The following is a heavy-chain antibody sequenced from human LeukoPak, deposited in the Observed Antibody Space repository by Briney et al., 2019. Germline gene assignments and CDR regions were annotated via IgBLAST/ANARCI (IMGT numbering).Heavy chain of an antibody. V-gene: IGHV4-39*01. CDR2: IYYNGNT. J-gene: IGHJ4*02. Sequence: SETLSLTCTVSGGSISSSSYYWGWIRQPPGKGLEWIGSIYYNGNTYYNPSLKSRVTISVDTSKNQFSLKLSSVTAADTAVFYCARHRSYYGSSGYYFDDWGQGTLVTVSS. CDR1: GGSISSSSYY. D-gene: IGHD3-22*01. CDR3: ARHRSYYGSSGYYFDD.